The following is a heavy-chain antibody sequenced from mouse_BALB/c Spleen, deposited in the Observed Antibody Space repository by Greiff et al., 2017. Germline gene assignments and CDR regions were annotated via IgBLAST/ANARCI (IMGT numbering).Heavy chain of an antibody. V-gene: IGHV1-14*01. Sequence: EVQLQQSGPELVKPGASVKMSCKASGYTFTSYVMHWVKQKPGQGLEWIGYINPYNDGTKYNEKFKGKATLTSDKSSSTAYMELSSLTSEDSAVYYCARVRDYSWFAYWGQGTLVTVSA. D-gene: IGHD2-4*01. CDR3: ARVRDYSWFAY. CDR1: GYTFTSYV. J-gene: IGHJ3*01. CDR2: INPYNDGT.